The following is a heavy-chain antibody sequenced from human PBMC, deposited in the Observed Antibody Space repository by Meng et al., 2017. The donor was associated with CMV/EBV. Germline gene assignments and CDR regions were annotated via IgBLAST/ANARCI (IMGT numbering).Heavy chain of an antibody. J-gene: IGHJ4*02. D-gene: IGHD6-13*01. V-gene: IGHV3-43*01. CDR3: AKGTSSWYGGGDY. CDR2: ISWDGGST. CDR1: GFTFDDYT. Sequence: AASGFTFDDYTMHWVRQAPGKGLEWVSLISWDGGSTYYADSVKGRFTISRDNSKNSLYLQTNSLRTEDTALYYCAKGTSSWYGGGDYWGQGTLVTVSS.